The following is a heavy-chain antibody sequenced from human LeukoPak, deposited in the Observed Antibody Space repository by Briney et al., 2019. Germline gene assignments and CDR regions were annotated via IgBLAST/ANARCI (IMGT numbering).Heavy chain of an antibody. CDR3: AKDFYYSSSCDY. Sequence: SGGSLRLSCAASGFTVSSNYMSWVRQAPGKGLEWVSVIYSGGKTHYADSVKGRFTISRDNSKNTLYLQMNSLRAEDTAVYYCAKDFYYSSSCDYWGQGTLVTVSS. J-gene: IGHJ4*02. D-gene: IGHD6-13*01. CDR1: GFTVSSNY. CDR2: IYSGGKT. V-gene: IGHV3-53*05.